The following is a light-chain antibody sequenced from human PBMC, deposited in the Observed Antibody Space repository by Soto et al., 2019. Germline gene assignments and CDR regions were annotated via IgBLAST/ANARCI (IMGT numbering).Light chain of an antibody. CDR3: QQYNIYPWT. J-gene: IGKJ1*01. CDR1: QGIRND. Sequence: IQMTQSPSSLSASVGDRVTITCRASQGIRNDLGWYQQKPGKAPKLLIYKASSLESGVPSRFSGSGSGTEFTLTISSLQPDDIATYYCQQYNIYPWTFGQGTKVDIK. V-gene: IGKV1-17*01. CDR2: KAS.